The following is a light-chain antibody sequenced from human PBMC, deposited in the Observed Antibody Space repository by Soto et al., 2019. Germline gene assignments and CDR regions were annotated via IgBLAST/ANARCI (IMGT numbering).Light chain of an antibody. CDR3: HQYGSSPAT. V-gene: IGKV3-20*01. Sequence: EIVLTQSPGTLSLSPGERATLSCRASQGVSSRYLAWYQQRPGQAPRLLIYGASSRATGIPDSFSGSGSGKDFPLTISRLEPEDFAVYYCHQYGSSPATFGQGTKVEIK. CDR1: QGVSSRY. CDR2: GAS. J-gene: IGKJ1*01.